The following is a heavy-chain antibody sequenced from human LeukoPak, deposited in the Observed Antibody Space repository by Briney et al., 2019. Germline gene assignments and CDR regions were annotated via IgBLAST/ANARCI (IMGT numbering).Heavy chain of an antibody. J-gene: IGHJ3*02. CDR2: VGGNGADT. CDR1: GFTFSRFA. D-gene: IGHD1-1*01. V-gene: IGHV3-23*01. Sequence: GGSLRLSCSASGFTFSRFAMNWVRQTPGKGLEWVSHVGGNGADTYYADSVKGRFTVSRDNSKNSLYLQMNSLRAEDTAVYYCAKDSVAYNQVFDAFGIWGQGTKVTVSS. CDR3: AKDSVAYNQVFDAFGI.